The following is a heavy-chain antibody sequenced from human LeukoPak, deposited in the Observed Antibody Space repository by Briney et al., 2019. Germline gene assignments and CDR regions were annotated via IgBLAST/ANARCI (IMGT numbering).Heavy chain of an antibody. Sequence: SETLSLTCTVSGGSISSYYWSWIRQPPGKGLEWIGYIYYSGSTNYKPSLKSRVTISVDTSKNQFSLKLSSVTAADTAVYYCARVRYSSGWYLLAFDYWGQGTLVTVSS. CDR3: ARVRYSSGWYLLAFDY. J-gene: IGHJ4*02. V-gene: IGHV4-59*01. CDR1: GGSISSYY. D-gene: IGHD6-19*01. CDR2: IYYSGST.